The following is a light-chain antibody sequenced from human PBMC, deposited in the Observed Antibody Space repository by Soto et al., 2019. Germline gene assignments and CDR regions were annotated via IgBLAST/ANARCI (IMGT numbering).Light chain of an antibody. V-gene: IGLV1-40*01. Sequence: QSVLTQPPSVSGAPGQRVTISCTGSSSNIGAGYDVHWYQQLPGPAPKLLIYGNINRPSGVPDRFSGSKSGTSASLAITGLQAEDEADDYCQSYDSSLTVFYVFGTGTKVTVL. J-gene: IGLJ1*01. CDR2: GNI. CDR1: SSNIGAGYD. CDR3: QSYDSSLTVFYV.